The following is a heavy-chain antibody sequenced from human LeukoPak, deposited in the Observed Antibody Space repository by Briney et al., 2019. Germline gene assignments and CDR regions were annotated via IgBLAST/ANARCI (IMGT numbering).Heavy chain of an antibody. J-gene: IGHJ4*02. D-gene: IGHD6-19*01. V-gene: IGHV3-7*01. CDR3: ARDSSGWYYYFDY. CDR1: GFTFSSYW. Sequence: GGSLRLSCAASGFTFSSYWMSWVRQAPGKGLEWVANIKQDGSEKYYVDSVKGRFTISRDNAKNSLYLQMNSLRAEDTAVYYCARDSSGWYYYFDYWGQGTLVTASS. CDR2: IKQDGSEK.